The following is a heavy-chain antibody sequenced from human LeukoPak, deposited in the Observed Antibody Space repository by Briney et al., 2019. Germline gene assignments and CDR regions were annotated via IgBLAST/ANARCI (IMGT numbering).Heavy chain of an antibody. J-gene: IGHJ4*02. V-gene: IGHV3-48*04. Sequence: GGSLRLSCAASGFTFSSYSMNWVRQAPGKGLEWVSYISSSSSTIYYADSVKGRFTISRDNAKNSLYLQMNSLRAEDTAVYYCTRDPIQLWVRGLDYWGQGTLVTVSS. CDR3: TRDPIQLWVRGLDY. CDR2: ISSSSSTI. D-gene: IGHD5-18*01. CDR1: GFTFSSYS.